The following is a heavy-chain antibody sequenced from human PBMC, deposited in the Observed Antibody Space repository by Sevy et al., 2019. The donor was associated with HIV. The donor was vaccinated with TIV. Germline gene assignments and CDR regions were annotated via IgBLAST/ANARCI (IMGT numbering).Heavy chain of an antibody. CDR2: IYSGGST. D-gene: IGHD1-26*01. J-gene: IGHJ3*02. CDR1: GFTVSSNY. V-gene: IGHV3-53*01. CDR3: ARAERGLVGATNDAFDI. Sequence: GGSLRLSCAASGFTVSSNYMSWVRQAPGKGLEWVSVIYSGGSTYYADSVKGRFTISGDNSKNTLYLQMNSRRAEDTAVYYCARAERGLVGATNDAFDIWGQGTMVTVSS.